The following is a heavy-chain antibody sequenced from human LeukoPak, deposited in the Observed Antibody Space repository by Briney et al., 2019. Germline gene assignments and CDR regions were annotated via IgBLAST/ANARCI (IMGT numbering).Heavy chain of an antibody. J-gene: IGHJ6*02. Sequence: GGSLRLSCAASGFTFCSYSMNWVRQAPGKGLEWVSSISSSSSYIYYADSVKGRFTISRDNAKNSLYLQMNSLRAEDTAVYYCANPSPPLFTMIVVEGYYGMDVWGQGTTVTVSS. V-gene: IGHV3-21*01. D-gene: IGHD3-22*01. CDR3: ANPSPPLFTMIVVEGYYGMDV. CDR1: GFTFCSYS. CDR2: ISSSSSYI.